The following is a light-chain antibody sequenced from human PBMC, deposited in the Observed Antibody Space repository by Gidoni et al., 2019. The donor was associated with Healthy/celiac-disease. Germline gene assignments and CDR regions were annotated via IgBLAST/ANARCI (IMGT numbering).Light chain of an antibody. CDR3: SSYTSSSKV. CDR2: DVS. V-gene: IGLV2-14*01. CDR1: SIAVGGYNY. J-gene: IGLJ2*01. Sequence: QSALTQPASVSGSPGQSITISCPGTSIAVGGYNYVSWYQQHPGKAPKLMIYDVSNRPSGVSNRFSGSKSGNTASLTISGLQAEDEADYYCSSYTSSSKVFGGGTKLTVL.